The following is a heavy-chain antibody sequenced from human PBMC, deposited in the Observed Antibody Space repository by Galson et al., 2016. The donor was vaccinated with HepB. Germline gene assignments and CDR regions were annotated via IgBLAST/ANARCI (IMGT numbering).Heavy chain of an antibody. CDR1: GYTFNTYN. D-gene: IGHD2-15*01. J-gene: IGHJ4*02. Sequence: SVKVPCKASGYTFNTYNMHWVRQAPGQGLEWMGIIKPSGGNTIYAQKFQDRITMTRDTSTSTVYMELISLRSEDTAVYYCARELDYSFYFDYWGQGTLLTVSS. V-gene: IGHV1-46*02. CDR2: IKPSGGNT. CDR3: ARELDYSFYFDY.